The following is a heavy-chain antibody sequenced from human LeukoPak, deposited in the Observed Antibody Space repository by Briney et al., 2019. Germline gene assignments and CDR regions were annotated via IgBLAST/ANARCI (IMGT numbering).Heavy chain of an antibody. CDR3: ARVPEVVAILRTPEDAFDI. V-gene: IGHV3-7*01. J-gene: IGHJ3*02. D-gene: IGHD2-15*01. Sequence: GGSLRLSCAASGFTFSSYWMSWVRQAAGKGLEWEANIKQDGSKKYYVDSVKGRFTISRDNAKNSLYLQMNSLRAEDTAVYYCARVPEVVAILRTPEDAFDIWGQGTMVTVSS. CDR2: IKQDGSKK. CDR1: GFTFSSYW.